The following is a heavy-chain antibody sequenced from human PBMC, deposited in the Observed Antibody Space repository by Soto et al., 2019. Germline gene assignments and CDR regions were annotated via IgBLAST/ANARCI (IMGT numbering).Heavy chain of an antibody. J-gene: IGHJ5*01. D-gene: IGHD6-13*01. CDR1: GGSISNYY. V-gene: IGHV4-4*07. CDR2: IYTSGST. Sequence: QVQLQESSPGLVKPSETLSLTCTVSGGSISNYYWTWIRQPAGKGLEWIGRIYTSGSTNYNPSLKSRVTMSVDTSKNQFSLKLSSVTAADTALYYCARQTTYSSSWYDYWGHGTLVTVSS. CDR3: ARQTTYSSSWYDY.